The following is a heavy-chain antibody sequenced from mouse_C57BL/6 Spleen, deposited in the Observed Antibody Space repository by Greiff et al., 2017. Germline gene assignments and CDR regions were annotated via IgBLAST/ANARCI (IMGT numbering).Heavy chain of an antibody. J-gene: IGHJ2*01. CDR3: TRTYYYSSSLSFDY. D-gene: IGHD1-1*01. V-gene: IGHV1-15*01. CDR1: GYTFTDYE. Sequence: VQLQQSGAELVRPGASVTLSCKASGYTFTDYEMHWVKQTPVHGLEWIGAIDPETGGTAYNQKFKGKAILTADKSSSTAYMELRSLTSEDSAVYYCTRTYYYSSSLSFDYWGQGTTLTVSS. CDR2: IDPETGGT.